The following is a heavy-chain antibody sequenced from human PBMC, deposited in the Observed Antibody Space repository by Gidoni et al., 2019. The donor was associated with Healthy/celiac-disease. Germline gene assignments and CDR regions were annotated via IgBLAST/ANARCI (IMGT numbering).Heavy chain of an antibody. V-gene: IGHV4-59*01. J-gene: IGHJ4*02. CDR3: ARVGWSGYYTPTRFDY. CDR1: GGSISSYY. D-gene: IGHD3-3*01. CDR2: IYYSGST. Sequence: QVQLQESGPGLVKPSETLSLTCTVPGGSISSYYWSWIRQPPGKGLEWIGYIYYSGSTNYNPSLKSRVTISVDTSKNQFSLKLSSVTAADTAVYYCARVGWSGYYTPTRFDYWGQGTLVTVSS.